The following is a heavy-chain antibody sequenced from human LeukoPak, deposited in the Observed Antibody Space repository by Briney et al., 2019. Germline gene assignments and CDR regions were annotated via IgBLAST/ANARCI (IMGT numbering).Heavy chain of an antibody. D-gene: IGHD5-18*01. CDR3: ARLGLLDTAMVHYGMDV. J-gene: IGHJ6*02. CDR1: GGSISSSSYY. CDR2: IYYSGST. V-gene: IGHV4-39*07. Sequence: PSETLSLTCTVSGGSISSSSYYWGWIRQPPGKGLEWIGSIYYSGSTYYNPSLKSRVTISVDTSKNQFSLKLSSVTAADTAVYYCARLGLLDTAMVHYGMDVWGQGTTVTVSS.